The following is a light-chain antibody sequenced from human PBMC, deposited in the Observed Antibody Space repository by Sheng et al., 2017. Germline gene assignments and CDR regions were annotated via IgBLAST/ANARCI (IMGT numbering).Light chain of an antibody. Sequence: DIQMTQSPSTLSASVGDRVTITCRASQSINSWLAWYQQKPGKAPKLLIYEASSLESGVPSRFSGSGSGTDFTLTINSLQPDDFATYYCQQYETYWTFGQGTKVEIK. CDR2: EAS. V-gene: IGKV1-5*03. J-gene: IGKJ1*01. CDR3: QQYETYWT. CDR1: QSINSW.